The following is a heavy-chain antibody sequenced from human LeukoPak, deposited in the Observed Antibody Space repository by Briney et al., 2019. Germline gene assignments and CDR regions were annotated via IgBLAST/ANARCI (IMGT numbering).Heavy chain of an antibody. Sequence: KPSETLSLTCTVSGGSISSYYWSWIRQPPGKGLEWIGYIYYSGSTNYNPSLKSRVTISVDTSKNQFSLKLSSVTAADTAVHYCARDQYNWFDPWGQGTLVTVSS. J-gene: IGHJ5*02. V-gene: IGHV4-59*01. CDR2: IYYSGST. CDR1: GGSISSYY. CDR3: ARDQYNWFDP.